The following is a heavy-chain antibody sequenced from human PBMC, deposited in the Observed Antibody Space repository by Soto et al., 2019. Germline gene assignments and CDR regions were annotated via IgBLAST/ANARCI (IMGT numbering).Heavy chain of an antibody. J-gene: IGHJ6*02. D-gene: IGHD3-22*01. CDR2: IKEDGSEK. V-gene: IGHV3-7*01. Sequence: GGSLRLSCAASGFTFSTYWMSWVRQAPGKGLEWVANIKEDGSEKYYVDSVEGRFTISRDNAKNSLYLQMTSLRAEDTALYYCARGWGYFDSSGFPYLYAMDVWGQGTTVTVS. CDR3: ARGWGYFDSSGFPYLYAMDV. CDR1: GFTFSTYW.